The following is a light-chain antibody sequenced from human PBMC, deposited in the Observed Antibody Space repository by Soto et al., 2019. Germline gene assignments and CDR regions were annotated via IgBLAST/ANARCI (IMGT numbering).Light chain of an antibody. CDR2: EVT. V-gene: IGLV2-14*01. CDR3: SSHTSGSTRV. Sequence: QYALTQPVSVSGSPGQSIAISCTGTSSDVGGYDYVSWYQQQPDKAPKLMIYEVTQRPSGVSNRFSGSKSGNTASLTISGLQAEDEADYYCSSHTSGSTRVFGTGTKVTVL. CDR1: SSDVGGYDY. J-gene: IGLJ1*01.